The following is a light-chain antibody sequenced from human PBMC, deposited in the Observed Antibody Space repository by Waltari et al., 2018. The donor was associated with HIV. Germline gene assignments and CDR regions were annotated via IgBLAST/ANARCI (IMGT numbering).Light chain of an antibody. CDR1: SSPIGADYD. Sequence: QSMLTQPPSVSGAPGQRVTISCTGSSSPIGADYDVTRSQQIPGTAPKLLISGNKNRPSGVPDRFSASKSGTSASLTISGLQAEDEADYFCQSYDISLSASVVFGGGTRLTVL. CDR2: GNK. V-gene: IGLV1-40*01. J-gene: IGLJ2*01. CDR3: QSYDISLSASVV.